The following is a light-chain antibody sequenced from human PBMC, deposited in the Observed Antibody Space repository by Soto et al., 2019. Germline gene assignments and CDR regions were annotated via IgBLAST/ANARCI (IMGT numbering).Light chain of an antibody. CDR3: QQYGSSGT. V-gene: IGKV3-20*01. J-gene: IGKJ1*01. CDR2: AAS. CDR1: QSVSVNS. Sequence: EIVLTQSPGTLSLSPGERATLSCRASQSVSVNSLAWYQQKGGQAPRLLIYAASTRATGVPDRFSGTGSGTDFALTISRLETDDSAVYYCQQYGSSGTFGQGTKVDIK.